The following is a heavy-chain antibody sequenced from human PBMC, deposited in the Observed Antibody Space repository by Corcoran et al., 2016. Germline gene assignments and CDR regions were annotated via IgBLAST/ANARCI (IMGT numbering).Heavy chain of an antibody. J-gene: IGHJ6*02. Sequence: EVQLVESGGGLVKPGGSLRLSCAASGFTFSNAWMSWVRQAPGQGLEWVGRIKSKTDGGTTDYAAPVKGRFTISRDDSKNTLYLQMNSLKPEDTAVYDCTVRHCSSTSCYDYYYYYGMDVWGQGTTVTVSS. V-gene: IGHV3-15*01. D-gene: IGHD2-2*01. CDR1: GFTFSNAW. CDR3: TVRHCSSTSCYDYYYYYGMDV. CDR2: IKSKTDGGTT.